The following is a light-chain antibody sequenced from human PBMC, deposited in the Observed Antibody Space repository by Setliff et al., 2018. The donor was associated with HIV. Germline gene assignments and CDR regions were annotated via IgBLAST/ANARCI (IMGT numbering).Light chain of an antibody. CDR3: CSYAGSSTFV. J-gene: IGLJ1*01. V-gene: IGLV2-23*02. CDR1: SNDLGSYNL. Sequence: QSVLTQPASVSGSPGQSITISCTGTSNDLGSYNLVSWYQQHPGKAPRLIIYEVNKRPSGVSNRFSGSKSGNTASLTISGLQADDEADYHCCSYAGSSTFVFGTGTKVTVL. CDR2: EVN.